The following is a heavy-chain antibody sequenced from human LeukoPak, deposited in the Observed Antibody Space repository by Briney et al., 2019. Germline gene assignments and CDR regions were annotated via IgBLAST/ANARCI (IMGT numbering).Heavy chain of an antibody. CDR2: IYPGDSDT. V-gene: IGHV5-51*01. D-gene: IGHD3-22*01. CDR1: GYSFTSYW. J-gene: IGHJ3*02. Sequence: GESLKISCKGSGYSFTSYWIGWVRQMPGKGLEWMGIIYPGDSDTRYSPSFQGQVTISADKSISTAYLQWSSLKASDTAMYYCARQVTMIVVELDAFDIWGQGTMVTVSS. CDR3: ARQVTMIVVELDAFDI.